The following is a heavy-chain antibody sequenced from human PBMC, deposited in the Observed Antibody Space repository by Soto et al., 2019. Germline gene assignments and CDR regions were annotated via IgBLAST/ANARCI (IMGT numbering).Heavy chain of an antibody. J-gene: IGHJ3*02. CDR3: ASNILEWLPDDAFDI. Sequence: ASVKVSCKASGYTFTSYGIIWVRQAPGQGLEWMGWISAYNGNTNYAQKLQGRVTMTTDTSTSTAYMELRSLRSDDTAVYYCASNILEWLPDDAFDIWGQGTMVTVSS. CDR1: GYTFTSYG. CDR2: ISAYNGNT. V-gene: IGHV1-18*01. D-gene: IGHD3-3*01.